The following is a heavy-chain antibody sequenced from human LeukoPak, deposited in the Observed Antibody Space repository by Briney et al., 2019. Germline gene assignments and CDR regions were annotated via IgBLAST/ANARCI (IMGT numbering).Heavy chain of an antibody. J-gene: IGHJ5*02. CDR2: ISGSGGST. Sequence: GGSLRLSCAASGFTFSSYAMSWVRQAPGQGLEWVSAISGSGGSTYYAGSVKGRFTISRDNSKNTLYLQMNSLRAEDTAVYYCAKAGSYYVLDWFDPWGQGTLVTVSS. CDR3: AKAGSYYVLDWFDP. V-gene: IGHV3-23*01. D-gene: IGHD1-26*01. CDR1: GFTFSSYA.